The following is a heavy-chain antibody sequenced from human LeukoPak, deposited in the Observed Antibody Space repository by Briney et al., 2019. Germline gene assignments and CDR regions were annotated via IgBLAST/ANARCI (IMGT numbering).Heavy chain of an antibody. D-gene: IGHD3-22*01. J-gene: IGHJ5*01. CDR1: TSH. Sequence: GASVKVSCKATSHISWVRQAPGQGLEWMGWIGSYEGDTYYAQKFQGRVTVTTDTSTNTAYMELMSLRADDTAVYYCARDFWNFYDSSGYYRDFDSWGQGTLVTVSS. CDR3: ARDFWNFYDSSGYYRDFDS. V-gene: IGHV1-18*01. CDR2: IGSYEGDT.